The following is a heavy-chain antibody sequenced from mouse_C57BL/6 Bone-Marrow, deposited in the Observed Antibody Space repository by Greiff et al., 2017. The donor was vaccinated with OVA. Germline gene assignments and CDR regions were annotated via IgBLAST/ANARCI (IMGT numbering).Heavy chain of an antibody. CDR3: ARDYSNYFDY. V-gene: IGHV1-78*01. Sequence: PEQGLEWIGYIYPRDGSTKYNEKFKGKATLTADKSSSTAYMQLNSLTSEDSAVYFCARDYSNYFDYWGQGTTLTVSS. D-gene: IGHD2-5*01. CDR2: IYPRDGST. J-gene: IGHJ2*01.